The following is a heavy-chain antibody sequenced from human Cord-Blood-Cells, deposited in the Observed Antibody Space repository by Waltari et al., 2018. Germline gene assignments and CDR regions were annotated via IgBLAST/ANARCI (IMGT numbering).Heavy chain of an antibody. D-gene: IGHD1-26*01. Sequence: EVQLVESGGGLVQPGGSLRLSCAAPGFTFSRYWMSWVRQAPGKGLEWVANIKQDGSDKYYVDSVKGRFTISRDNAKNSLYLQMNSLRAEDMAVYYCARDIAGWAEDYWGQGTLVTVSS. CDR1: GFTFSRYW. V-gene: IGHV3-7*01. CDR2: IKQDGSDK. CDR3: ARDIAGWAEDY. J-gene: IGHJ4*02.